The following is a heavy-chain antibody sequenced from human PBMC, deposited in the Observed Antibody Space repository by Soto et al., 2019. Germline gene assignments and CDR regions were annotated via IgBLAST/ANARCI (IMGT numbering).Heavy chain of an antibody. V-gene: IGHV3-7*03. CDR3: ARSGLTGDAFDI. CDR2: IKQDGSEK. CDR1: GFTFSSYW. J-gene: IGHJ3*02. D-gene: IGHD7-27*01. Sequence: GGSLRLSCAASGFTFSSYWMSWVRQAPGKGLEWVANIKQDGSEKDYVDSVKGRFTISRDNAKNSLYLQMNGLRAEDTAVYYCARSGLTGDAFDIWGQGTMVTVSS.